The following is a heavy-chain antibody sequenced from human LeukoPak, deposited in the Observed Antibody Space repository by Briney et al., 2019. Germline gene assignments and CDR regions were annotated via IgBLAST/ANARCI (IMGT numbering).Heavy chain of an antibody. D-gene: IGHD3-3*01. CDR1: GFTFSDYA. V-gene: IGHV3-23*01. Sequence: PGGSLRLSCAASGFTFSDYAMSWVRQAPGKGLEWVSGFDGSGDGTYYVDSVKGRFTISRDNSENTVYLQMNSVRAEDTAVYYRARGSGYSHWGQGTLVTVSS. CDR2: FDGSGDGT. CDR3: ARGSGYSH. J-gene: IGHJ4*02.